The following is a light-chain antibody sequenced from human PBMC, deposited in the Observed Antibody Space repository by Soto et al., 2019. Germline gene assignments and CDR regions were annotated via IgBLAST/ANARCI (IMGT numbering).Light chain of an antibody. CDR1: QSIRSY. CDR2: AAS. V-gene: IGKV1-39*01. J-gene: IGKJ5*01. CDR3: QQGHRSPPT. Sequence: DIQMTQSPSSLSASVGDRVTITCRASQSIRSYLNWYQQKPGKAPKLLIFAASDLQRGVPSRFSGSGSETDFTLTISTLQPEDFATYYCQQGHRSPPTFGQGTRLDIK.